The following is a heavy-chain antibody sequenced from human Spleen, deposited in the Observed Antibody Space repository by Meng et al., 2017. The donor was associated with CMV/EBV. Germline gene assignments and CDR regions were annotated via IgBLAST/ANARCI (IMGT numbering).Heavy chain of an antibody. V-gene: IGHV1-2*02. CDR1: GYTFTGYY. CDR2: INPNSGGT. D-gene: IGHD6-6*01. J-gene: IGHJ6*02. CDR3: ARPGDISSSSFYNYYGLDV. Sequence: ASVKVSCKTSGYTFTGYYMHWIRQAPGQGLEWMGWINPNSGGTNYAQKFQGRVTMTRDTSIGTAYMELIRLRSDDTAVYYCARPGDISSSSFYNYYGLDVWGQGTTVTVSS.